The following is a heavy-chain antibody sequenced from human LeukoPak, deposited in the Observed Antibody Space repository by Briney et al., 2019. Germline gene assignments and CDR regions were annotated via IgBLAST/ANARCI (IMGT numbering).Heavy chain of an antibody. Sequence: SGGSLRLSCAASGFTFSSYNMNWVRQAPGKGLEWVSSITSGSSYIYYADSVKGRFTISRDNAKNSLYLQMNSLRAEDTAVYYCARVLLVHDYYYGMDVWGQGTTVTVPS. CDR3: ARVLLVHDYYYGMDV. CDR2: ITSGSSYI. J-gene: IGHJ6*02. CDR1: GFTFSSYN. V-gene: IGHV3-21*01. D-gene: IGHD3-16*01.